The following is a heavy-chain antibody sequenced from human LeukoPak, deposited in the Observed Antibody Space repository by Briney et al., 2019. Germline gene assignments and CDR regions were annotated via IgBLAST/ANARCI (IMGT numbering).Heavy chain of an antibody. V-gene: IGHV1-2*04. Sequence: ASVKVSCKASGYTFTSYDINWVRQAPGQGLEWMGWINPNSGGTNYAQKFQGWVTMTRDTSISTAYMELSRLRSDDTAVYYCAREGHSSEPGAFDIWGQGTMVTVSS. D-gene: IGHD6-25*01. CDR3: AREGHSSEPGAFDI. CDR1: GYTFTSYD. CDR2: INPNSGGT. J-gene: IGHJ3*02.